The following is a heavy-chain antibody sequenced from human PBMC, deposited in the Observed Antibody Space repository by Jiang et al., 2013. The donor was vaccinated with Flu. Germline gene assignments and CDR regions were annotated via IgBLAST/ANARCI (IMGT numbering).Heavy chain of an antibody. Sequence: GAEVKKPGASVKVSCKASGYTFTTYDINWVRQAAGQGLEWMGWMSPNSGITRYTQKFQGGVTMTRDTSINTAYMELSRLASEDAAVYYCVRGPTGTTDYWGQGTLVTV. CDR3: VRGPTGTTDY. D-gene: IGHD1-7*01. V-gene: IGHV1-8*01. CDR1: GYTFTTYD. J-gene: IGHJ4*02. CDR2: MSPNSGIT.